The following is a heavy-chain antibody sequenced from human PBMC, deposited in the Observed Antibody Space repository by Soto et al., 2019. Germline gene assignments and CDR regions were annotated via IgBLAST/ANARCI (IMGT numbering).Heavy chain of an antibody. CDR1: GFTFSSYG. D-gene: IGHD2-2*01. Sequence: GGSLRLSCAASGFTFSSYGMHWVRQAPGKGLEWVAVISYDGSNKYYADSVKGRFTISRDNSKNTLYLQMNSLRAEDTAVYYCAKADIVVVPAVGGGADYWGQGTLVTVSS. V-gene: IGHV3-30*18. CDR2: ISYDGSNK. CDR3: AKADIVVVPAVGGGADY. J-gene: IGHJ4*02.